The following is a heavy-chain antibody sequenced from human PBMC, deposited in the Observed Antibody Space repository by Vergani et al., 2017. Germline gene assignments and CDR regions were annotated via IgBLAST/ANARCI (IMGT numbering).Heavy chain of an antibody. D-gene: IGHD2-15*01. J-gene: IGHJ6*02. Sequence: EVQLVPSGAEVKKPGESLKISCKGSGYSFTRYWIGWVRQMPGKGLGWMGIIYPGDSDTTYSPSFQGQVTISADKSISTAYLQWSSLKASDTAMYYCARQTVSVMRYCSAGSCYGMDVWGQGTTVTVSS. CDR2: IYPGDSDT. CDR3: ARQTVSVMRYCSAGSCYGMDV. CDR1: GYSFTRYW. V-gene: IGHV5-51*01.